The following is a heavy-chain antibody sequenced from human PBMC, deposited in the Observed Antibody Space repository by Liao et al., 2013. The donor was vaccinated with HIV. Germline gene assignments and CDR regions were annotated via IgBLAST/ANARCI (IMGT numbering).Heavy chain of an antibody. V-gene: IGHV4-39*07. CDR3: ARESVIISDLPSYYDYSMDV. Sequence: QVLLEATGPGLVKPSETLSLTCSVSGGSTSSYYWGWIRQPPGKGLEWIGSIYYSGSTYYNPSLKSRVSISVDTSRNLISLRLTSVTAADTAVYFCARESVIISDLPSYYDYSMDVWGKGTTVTVSS. CDR1: GGSTSSYY. J-gene: IGHJ6*03. CDR2: IYYSGST. D-gene: IGHD2-21*01.